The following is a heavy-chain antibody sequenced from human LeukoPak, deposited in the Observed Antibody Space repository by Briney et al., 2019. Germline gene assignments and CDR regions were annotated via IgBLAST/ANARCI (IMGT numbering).Heavy chain of an antibody. Sequence: GGSLRLSCAASGFAIRDAYMNWIRQAPGKGLGWVSYISRSGNVIYYTDSVKGRFTISRDNAKNSLYLQMNSLRTEDTAIYYCARLDYGAFDFWGQGTPVTVSS. CDR2: ISRSGNVI. CDR1: GFAIRDAY. CDR3: ARLDYGAFDF. J-gene: IGHJ4*02. V-gene: IGHV3-11*01. D-gene: IGHD4-17*01.